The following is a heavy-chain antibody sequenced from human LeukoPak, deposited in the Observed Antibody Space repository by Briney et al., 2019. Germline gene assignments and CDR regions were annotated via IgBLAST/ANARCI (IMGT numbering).Heavy chain of an antibody. Sequence: SETLSLTCTVSGDSISNYYWSWIRQRPGKGLECIGYTYYSGSTNYHPSLKSRVTISVDTSKSQFSLKLSSVTAADTALYYCARVSNRDSSGYYWGFDYWGQGTLVTVSS. CDR2: TYYSGST. CDR3: ARVSNRDSSGYYWGFDY. D-gene: IGHD3-22*01. V-gene: IGHV4-59*08. J-gene: IGHJ4*02. CDR1: GDSISNYY.